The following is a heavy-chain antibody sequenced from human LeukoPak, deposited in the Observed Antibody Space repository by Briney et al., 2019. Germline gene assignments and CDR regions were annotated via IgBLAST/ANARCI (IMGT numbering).Heavy chain of an antibody. CDR3: ARGGGSSWRVFDY. V-gene: IGHV5-51*01. CDR2: IYPGDSDT. Sequence: GESLKISCKGSGYSSTTYWTAWVRQMPGQGLEWMGIIYPGDSDTRYSPSFQGQVTISADKSISTAYLQWSSLKASDTAIYYCARGGGSSWRVFDYWGQGTLVTVSS. J-gene: IGHJ4*02. D-gene: IGHD6-13*01. CDR1: GYSSTTYW.